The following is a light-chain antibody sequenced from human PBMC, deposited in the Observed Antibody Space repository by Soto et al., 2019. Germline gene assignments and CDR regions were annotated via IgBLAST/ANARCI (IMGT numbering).Light chain of an antibody. CDR1: SSDVGGYNY. Sequence: QSALTQPASVSGSPGQSITISCTGTSSDVGGYNYVSWYQQHPGKAPTLMIYDVSNRPSGVSNRFSGSKSGNTASLTISGLQAEDGADYYCSSYTSSSTHVVFGGGTKLTVL. CDR3: SSYTSSSTHVV. J-gene: IGLJ2*01. V-gene: IGLV2-14*01. CDR2: DVS.